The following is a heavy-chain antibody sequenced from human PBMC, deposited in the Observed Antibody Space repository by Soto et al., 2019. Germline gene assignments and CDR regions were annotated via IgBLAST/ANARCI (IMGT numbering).Heavy chain of an antibody. J-gene: IGHJ5*02. CDR1: GGYVSSDNYY. Sequence: SETLSLTCSVSGGYVSSDNYYWNWMRQPPGKGLEWIGCIYYSGSTNYNPSLKSRITISVDTSKNQFSLKLSSVTAADTAVYYCARSGSGSYYNGWFDPWGQGTLVTVSS. CDR2: IYYSGST. V-gene: IGHV4-61*01. CDR3: ARSGSGSYYNGWFDP. D-gene: IGHD3-10*01.